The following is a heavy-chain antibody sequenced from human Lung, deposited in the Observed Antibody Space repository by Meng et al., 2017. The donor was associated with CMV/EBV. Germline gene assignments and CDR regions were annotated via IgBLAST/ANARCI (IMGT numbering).Heavy chain of an antibody. D-gene: IGHD2-15*01. Sequence: GGSLRLXCTASGFTFSSYWMSWVRQAPGKGLEWVANIKQDGSEIYYVDSVKGRFTISRDNAQNLLYLQMNSLRVDDTAVYYCARDQPGAHCSGFCFYGLDVXGPGXTVTVSS. CDR2: IKQDGSEI. CDR3: ARDQPGAHCSGFCFYGLDV. J-gene: IGHJ6*02. V-gene: IGHV3-7*01. CDR1: GFTFSSYW.